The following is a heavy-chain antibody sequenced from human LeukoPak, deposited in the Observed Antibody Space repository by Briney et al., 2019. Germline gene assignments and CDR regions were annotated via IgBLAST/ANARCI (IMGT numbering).Heavy chain of an antibody. CDR1: GHFISSAYY. V-gene: IGHV4-38-2*02. J-gene: IGHJ4*02. Sequence: PSETLSLTCGVSGHFISSAYYWGWIRQPPGKGLEWIGNIYHSGDTYYNPSLKSRVTISVDTSNNQFSLKLSSVTAADTAMYYCARDQGLGGGFDYWGQRTLVTLSS. D-gene: IGHD3-16*01. CDR3: ARDQGLGGGFDY. CDR2: IYHSGDT.